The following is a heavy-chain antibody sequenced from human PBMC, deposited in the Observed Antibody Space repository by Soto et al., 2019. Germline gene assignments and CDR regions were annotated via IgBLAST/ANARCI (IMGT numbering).Heavy chain of an antibody. CDR3: AKDRPPYYDFWSGYPFDY. Sequence: GGSLRLSCAASGFTFSSYAMSWVRQAPGKGLEWVSAISGSGGSTYYADSVKGRFTISRDNSKNTLYLQMNSLRAEDTAVYYCAKDRPPYYDFWSGYPFDYWGQGTLVTVSS. D-gene: IGHD3-3*01. J-gene: IGHJ4*02. CDR1: GFTFSSYA. CDR2: ISGSGGST. V-gene: IGHV3-23*01.